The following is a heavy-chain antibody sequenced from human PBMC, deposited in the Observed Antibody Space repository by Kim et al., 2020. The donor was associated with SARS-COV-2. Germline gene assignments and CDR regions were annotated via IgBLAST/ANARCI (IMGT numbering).Heavy chain of an antibody. CDR2: INHSGST. V-gene: IGHV4-34*01. Sequence: SETLSLTCAVYGGSFSGYYWSWIRQPPGKGLEWIGEINHSGSTNYNPSLKSRVTISVDTSKNQFSLKLSSVTAADTAVYYCARGGYSYGYIPMVRPFDYWGQGTLVTVSS. J-gene: IGHJ4*02. D-gene: IGHD5-18*01. CDR1: GGSFSGYY. CDR3: ARGGYSYGYIPMVRPFDY.